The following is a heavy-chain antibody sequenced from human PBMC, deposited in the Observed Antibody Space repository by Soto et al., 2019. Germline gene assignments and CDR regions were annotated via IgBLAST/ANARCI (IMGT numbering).Heavy chain of an antibody. J-gene: IGHJ4*02. D-gene: IGHD6-13*01. Sequence: EVQLLESGGGLVQPGGSLRLSCAASGFTFSSYAMSWVRQAPGKGLEWVSAISGSGGSPYYADSVKGRFTISRDNSKNTLYQRKNSLRAEDTAVYYCAYSSTPFDYWGQGTLVTVSS. CDR2: ISGSGGSP. CDR1: GFTFSSYA. V-gene: IGHV3-23*01. CDR3: AYSSTPFDY.